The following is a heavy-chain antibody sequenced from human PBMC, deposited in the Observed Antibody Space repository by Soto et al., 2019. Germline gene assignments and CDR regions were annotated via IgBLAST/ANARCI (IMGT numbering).Heavy chain of an antibody. J-gene: IGHJ6*02. CDR3: ARNPMTTVTTIYYYGMDV. V-gene: IGHV1-69*12. CDR2: IIPIFGTA. D-gene: IGHD4-17*01. Sequence: QVQLVQSGAEVKKPGSSVKVSCKASGGTFSSYAISWVRQAPGQGLEWMGGIIPIFGTANYAQKFQGRVTITADESTSTASMELSSLRSEDTAVYYCARNPMTTVTTIYYYGMDVWGQGTTVTVSS. CDR1: GGTFSSYA.